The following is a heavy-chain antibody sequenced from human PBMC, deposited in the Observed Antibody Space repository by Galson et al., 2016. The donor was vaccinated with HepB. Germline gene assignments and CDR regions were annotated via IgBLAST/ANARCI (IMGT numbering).Heavy chain of an antibody. D-gene: IGHD2-2*01. Sequence: SLRLSCAASGFTFSSYWMHWVRQVPGKGLVWVSRISGDGSDTGYADSVRGRFTISRDSAKNTLYLQMNSLRAEDTAVYYCARVGPGGGFCSSASCSYYFDYWGQGTLVTVSS. V-gene: IGHV3-74*01. CDR3: ARVGPGGGFCSSASCSYYFDY. J-gene: IGHJ4*02. CDR2: ISGDGSDT. CDR1: GFTFSSYW.